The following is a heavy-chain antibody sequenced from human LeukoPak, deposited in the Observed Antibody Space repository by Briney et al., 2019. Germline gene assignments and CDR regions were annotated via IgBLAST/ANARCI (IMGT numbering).Heavy chain of an antibody. CDR2: ISSSSSYI. Sequence: GGSLRLSCAASGFTFSSYSMNWVRQAPGKGLEWVSSISSSSSYIYYADSVKGRFTISRDNAKNSLYLQMNSLRAEDTAVYYCAKAFSYSSSRPTYYYGMDVWGQGTTVTVSS. CDR1: GFTFSSYS. J-gene: IGHJ6*02. V-gene: IGHV3-21*01. D-gene: IGHD6-13*01. CDR3: AKAFSYSSSRPTYYYGMDV.